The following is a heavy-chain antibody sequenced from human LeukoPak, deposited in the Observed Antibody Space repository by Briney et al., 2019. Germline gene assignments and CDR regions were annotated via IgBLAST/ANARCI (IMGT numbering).Heavy chain of an antibody. CDR3: ARLEGYGDYFDN. V-gene: IGHV4-39*01. CDR2: ISYDGTP. J-gene: IGHJ4*02. CDR1: GGSHSGSGYY. D-gene: IGHD4-17*01. Sequence: SETLSLTCIVSGGSHSGSGYYWGWIRQPPGKGLEWIGHISYDGTPYYNPSLKSRVTISRDTSKNQFSLKLASVTATDTAIYYCARLEGYGDYFDNWGQGTLVTVSS.